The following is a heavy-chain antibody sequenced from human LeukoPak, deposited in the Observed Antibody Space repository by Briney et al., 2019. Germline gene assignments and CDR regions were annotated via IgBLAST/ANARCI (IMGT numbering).Heavy chain of an antibody. J-gene: IGHJ4*02. CDR1: GFTFDDYA. CDR2: ISWNSNNT. CDR3: AKTFEPAAIQTVDY. V-gene: IGHV3-9*01. Sequence: SLRLSCAASGFTFDDYAMHWVRQGPGKGLEWVSGISWNSNNTGYADSVKGRFTISRDNSKNTLYLQMNSLRAEDTAVYYCAKTFEPAAIQTVDYWGQGTLVTVSS. D-gene: IGHD2-2*01.